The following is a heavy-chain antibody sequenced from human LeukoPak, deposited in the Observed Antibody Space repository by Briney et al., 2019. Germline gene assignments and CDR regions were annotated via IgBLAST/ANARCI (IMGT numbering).Heavy chain of an antibody. CDR3: ARVDQNGDPPVGAFDI. CDR2: IIPIFGTA. J-gene: IGHJ3*02. Sequence: SVKVSCKASGGTFSSYAISWVRQAPGQGLEWMGGIIPIFGTANYAQKFQGRVTITTDESTSTAYMELSSLRSEDTAVYYCARVDQNGDPPVGAFDIWGQGTMVTVSS. D-gene: IGHD4-17*01. V-gene: IGHV1-69*05. CDR1: GGTFSSYA.